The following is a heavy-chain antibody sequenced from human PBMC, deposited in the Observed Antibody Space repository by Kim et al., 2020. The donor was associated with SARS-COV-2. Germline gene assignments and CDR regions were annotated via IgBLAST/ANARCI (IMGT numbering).Heavy chain of an antibody. CDR1: GFTFSDYY. V-gene: IGHV3-11*03. Sequence: GGSLRLSCAASGFTFSDYYMSWIRQAPGKGLEWVSYISSSSSYTNYADSVKGRFTISRDNAKNSLYLQMNSLRAEDTAVYYCARLDNLEIAAAGTHYYGMDVWGQGTTVTVSS. CDR3: ARLDNLEIAAAGTHYYGMDV. CDR2: ISSSSSYT. D-gene: IGHD6-13*01. J-gene: IGHJ6*02.